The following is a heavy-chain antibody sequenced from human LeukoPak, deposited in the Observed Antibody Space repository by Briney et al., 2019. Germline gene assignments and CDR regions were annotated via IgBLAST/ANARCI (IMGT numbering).Heavy chain of an antibody. V-gene: IGHV3-23*01. CDR1: GFTFSSYA. J-gene: IGHJ4*02. CDR2: ISGSGGST. Sequence: GGSLRLSCAASGFTFSSYAMSWVRQAPGKGLEWVSAISGSGGSTYYSDSVKGRFTISRDNSKNTLYLQMNSLRAEDTALYYCAKHLLPVAANWWGQGTLVTVSS. CDR3: AKHLLPVAANW. D-gene: IGHD6-19*01.